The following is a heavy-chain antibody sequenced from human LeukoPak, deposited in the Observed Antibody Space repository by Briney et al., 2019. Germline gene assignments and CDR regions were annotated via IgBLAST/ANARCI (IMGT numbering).Heavy chain of an antibody. Sequence: GASVKVSCKASGYTFTGYYIHWVRQAPGQGLEWMGCINPDSGGTDYAQKFQGRVTMSRDTSISTASMELSRLKSDDTAVYFCARGRGSGRYGRFDPWGQGTLVTVSS. CDR2: INPDSGGT. J-gene: IGHJ5*02. D-gene: IGHD6-19*01. CDR1: GYTFTGYY. V-gene: IGHV1-2*02. CDR3: ARGRGSGRYGRFDP.